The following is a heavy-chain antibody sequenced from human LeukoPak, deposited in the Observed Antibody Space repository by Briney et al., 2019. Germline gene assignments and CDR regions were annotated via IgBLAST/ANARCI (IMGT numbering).Heavy chain of an antibody. V-gene: IGHV3-30*18. CDR1: GFTFSSYG. Sequence: GGSLRLSCAASGFTFSSYGMHWVRQAPGKGLEWVAVISYDGGNKYYADSVKGRFTISRDNSKNTLYLQMNSLRAEDTAVYYCAKGGYCSSTSCYTGAYFDYWGQGTLVTVSS. D-gene: IGHD2-2*02. CDR2: ISYDGGNK. J-gene: IGHJ4*02. CDR3: AKGGYCSSTSCYTGAYFDY.